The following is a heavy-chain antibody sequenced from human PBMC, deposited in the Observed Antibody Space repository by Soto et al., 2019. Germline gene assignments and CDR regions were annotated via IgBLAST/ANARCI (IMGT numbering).Heavy chain of an antibody. D-gene: IGHD6-6*01. J-gene: IGHJ6*02. Sequence: EASVKVSCKASGYTFTSYGISWVRQAPGQGLEWMGWISAYNGNTNYAQKLQGRVTMTTDTSTSTAYMELRSLRSDDTAVYYCARVPRGECSSSGFYRNELLGQGNKVNVSS. V-gene: IGHV1-18*01. CDR2: ISAYNGNT. CDR3: ARVPRGECSSSGFYRNEL. CDR1: GYTFTSYG.